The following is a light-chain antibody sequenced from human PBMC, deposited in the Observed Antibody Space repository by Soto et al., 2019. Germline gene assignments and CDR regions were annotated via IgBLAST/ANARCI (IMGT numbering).Light chain of an antibody. CDR2: YVS. CDR3: SSYTSSSTLVV. J-gene: IGLJ2*01. Sequence: QSALTQPASVSGSPGQSITISCTGTSSDVGGYSYVSWYQQHPGKAPKLMIYYVSNRPSGVSNRFSGSKSGNTASLTISGLQAADEADYYCSSYTSSSTLVVFGGGTKVTVL. CDR1: SSDVGGYSY. V-gene: IGLV2-14*03.